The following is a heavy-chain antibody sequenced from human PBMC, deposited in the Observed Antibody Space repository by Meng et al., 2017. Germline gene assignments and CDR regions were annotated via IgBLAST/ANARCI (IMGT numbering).Heavy chain of an antibody. D-gene: IGHD4-17*01. V-gene: IGHV3-30*01. Sequence: GESLKISCAASGFTFSSYALHWVRQAPGEGLEWVAVISYDGSNKYYADSVKGRFTISRDNSKNTMYLQMNSLRAEDTAVYYCARDGDYRTFDYWGQGTLVTVSS. CDR3: ARDGDYRTFDY. J-gene: IGHJ4*02. CDR2: ISYDGSNK. CDR1: GFTFSSYA.